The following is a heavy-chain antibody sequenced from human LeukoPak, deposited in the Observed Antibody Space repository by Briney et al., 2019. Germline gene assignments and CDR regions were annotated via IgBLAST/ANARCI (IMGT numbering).Heavy chain of an antibody. CDR3: ARALDSSGYYVVY. Sequence: ASVKVSCKASGYTFTGYSIHWVRQAPGQGLEWMGRINPNSGDTNYAPKFQGEVTMTRDTPISTAFMEVSRLRSDDTAVYYCARALDSSGYYVVYWGQGTLVTVSS. V-gene: IGHV1-2*06. D-gene: IGHD3-22*01. CDR2: INPNSGDT. J-gene: IGHJ4*02. CDR1: GYTFTGYS.